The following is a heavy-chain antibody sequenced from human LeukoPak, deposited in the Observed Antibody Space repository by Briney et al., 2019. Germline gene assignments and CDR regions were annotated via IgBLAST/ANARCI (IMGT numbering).Heavy chain of an antibody. Sequence: SVKVSCKASGGTFSSYTISWVRQAPGQGLEWMGGIIPIFGTAKYAQNLQGRVTITADESTSIAYMELSSLRSEDTAVYYCARSSSGYHLSWVEYFQHWGQGTLVIVSS. D-gene: IGHD3-22*01. CDR2: IIPIFGTA. V-gene: IGHV1-69*13. CDR1: GGTFSSYT. J-gene: IGHJ1*01. CDR3: ARSSSGYHLSWVEYFQH.